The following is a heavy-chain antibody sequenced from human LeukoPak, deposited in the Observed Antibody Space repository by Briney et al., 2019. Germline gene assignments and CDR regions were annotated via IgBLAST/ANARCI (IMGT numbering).Heavy chain of an antibody. Sequence: SETLSLTCTVSGVSISSSSYYWGWIRQPPGKGLEWIGSIYYSGSTYYNPSLKSRVTISVDTSKNQFSLKLSSVTAADTAVYYCARARPFKFIAARLPNGLFDPWGQGTLVTVSS. CDR3: ARARPFKFIAARLPNGLFDP. V-gene: IGHV4-39*07. CDR2: IYYSGST. CDR1: GVSISSSSYY. D-gene: IGHD6-6*01. J-gene: IGHJ5*02.